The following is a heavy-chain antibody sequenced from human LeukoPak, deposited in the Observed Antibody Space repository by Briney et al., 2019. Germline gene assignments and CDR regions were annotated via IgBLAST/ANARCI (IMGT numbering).Heavy chain of an antibody. V-gene: IGHV3-21*01. J-gene: IGHJ4*02. CDR3: ARAVRDILTGYYLDY. Sequence: PGGSLRLSCAASGFTFSSYSMNWVRQAPGKGLEWVSSISSSSSYIYYADSVKGRFTISRDNAKNSLYLQMNSLRAEDTAVYYCARAVRDILTGYYLDYRGQGTLVTVSS. CDR1: GFTFSSYS. D-gene: IGHD3-9*01. CDR2: ISSSSSYI.